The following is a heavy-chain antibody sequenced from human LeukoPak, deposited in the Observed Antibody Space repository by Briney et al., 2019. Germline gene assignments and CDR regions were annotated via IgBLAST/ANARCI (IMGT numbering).Heavy chain of an antibody. D-gene: IGHD2-2*01. Sequence: ASVKVSCKASGYTFTGYYMHWARQAPGQGLEWMGWINPNSGGTNYAQKFQGRVTMTRDTSISTAYMELSRLRSNDTAVYYCARFSIVVVPADSNAFDIWGQGTMVTVSS. CDR1: GYTFTGYY. CDR2: INPNSGGT. V-gene: IGHV1-2*02. J-gene: IGHJ3*02. CDR3: ARFSIVVVPADSNAFDI.